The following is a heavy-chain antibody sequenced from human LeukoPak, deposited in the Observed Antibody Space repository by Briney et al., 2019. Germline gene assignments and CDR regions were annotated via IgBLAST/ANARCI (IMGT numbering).Heavy chain of an antibody. D-gene: IGHD6-13*01. Sequence: GGSLRLSCAASGFTFSSYDMRCGRQAPGKGLEWVSVISYDGTNKYYADSVKGRFTISRDNSKNTLSLQMNSLRAEDTAVYYCGGYHYWGQGTLVTVSS. CDR2: ISYDGTNK. J-gene: IGHJ4*02. V-gene: IGHV3-30*03. CDR3: GGYHY. CDR1: GFTFSSYD.